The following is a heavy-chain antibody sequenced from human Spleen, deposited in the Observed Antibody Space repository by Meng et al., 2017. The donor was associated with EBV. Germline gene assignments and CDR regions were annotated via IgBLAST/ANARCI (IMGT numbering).Heavy chain of an antibody. CDR2: INHSGST. Sequence: VQVKEWGAGMVKPLEALSLAWACYGGALSGYYWTWIRQPPGKGLEWIGEINHSGSTNYNPSLKSRVTMSVDTSKNQFSLNLSSVTAADTAVYYCARGHRVGAEAGRYAYRFWGQGTLVTVSS. J-gene: IGHJ4*02. CDR3: ARGHRVGAEAGRYAYRF. CDR1: GGALSGYY. D-gene: IGHD6-13*01. V-gene: IGHV4-34*01.